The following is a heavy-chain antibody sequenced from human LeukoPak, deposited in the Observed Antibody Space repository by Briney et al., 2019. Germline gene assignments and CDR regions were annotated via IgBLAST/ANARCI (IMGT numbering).Heavy chain of an antibody. CDR1: GFTFGSCW. CDR2: INTDGSRT. CDR3: VTIVGGYYPPVEGFDV. Sequence: GGSLRLSCAASGFTFGSCWMHWVRQAPGKGLVWVSRINTDGSRTTYADSVKGRFSISRDNAKNNLYLQMNSLRAEDTAVYYCVTIVGGYYPPVEGFDVWGQGTMVTVSS. D-gene: IGHD3-3*01. V-gene: IGHV3-74*01. J-gene: IGHJ3*01.